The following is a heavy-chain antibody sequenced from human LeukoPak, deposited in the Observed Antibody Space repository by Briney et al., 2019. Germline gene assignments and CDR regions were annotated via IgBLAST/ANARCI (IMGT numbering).Heavy chain of an antibody. D-gene: IGHD2-2*01. CDR2: IHSGGTT. CDR1: GFSVSSYY. V-gene: IGHV3-66*01. CDR3: ARYEYQLLGAFDI. Sequence: GESLRLSCAASGFSVSSYYMSWVRQAPGKGLEWVSVIHSGGTTYYVDSVKGRFIISRDNSKNTLFLQMNSLRVEDTAVYYCARYEYQLLGAFDIWGQGTMVTVSS. J-gene: IGHJ3*02.